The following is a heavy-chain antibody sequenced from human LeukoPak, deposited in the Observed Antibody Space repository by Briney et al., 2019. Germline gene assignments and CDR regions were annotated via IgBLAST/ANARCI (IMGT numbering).Heavy chain of an antibody. CDR2: INHSGST. J-gene: IGHJ4*02. V-gene: IGHV4-34*01. CDR1: GGSFSGYY. CDR3: ARDARPCHKNFDY. Sequence: SETLSLTCAVYGGSFSGYYWSWIRQPPGKGLEWIGEINHSGSTNYNPSLKSRVTISVDTSKNQFSLKLSSVTAADTAVYYCARDARPCHKNFDYWGQGTLVTVSS. D-gene: IGHD6-25*01.